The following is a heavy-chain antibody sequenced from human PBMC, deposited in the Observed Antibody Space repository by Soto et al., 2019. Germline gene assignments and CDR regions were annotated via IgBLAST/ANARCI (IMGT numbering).Heavy chain of an antibody. CDR2: IISIFGTA. CDR1: GGTFSSYA. D-gene: IGHD1-7*01. V-gene: IGHV1-69*12. CDR3: AYGKTGTTIAYAFDI. Sequence: QVQLVQSGAEVKKPGSSVKVSCKASGGTFSSYAITWVRQAPGQGLEWMGGIISIFGTANYAQKFQGRVTITADESMSTAYMELSSLRSEDTAVYYCAYGKTGTTIAYAFDIWGQGTMVTVSS. J-gene: IGHJ3*02.